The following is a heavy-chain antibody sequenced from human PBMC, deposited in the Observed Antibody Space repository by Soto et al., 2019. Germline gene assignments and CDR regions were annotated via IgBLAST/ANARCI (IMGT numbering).Heavy chain of an antibody. CDR3: ARGVVRPRRRHYDFWSGYYNH. CDR2: INHSGST. J-gene: IGHJ5*02. Sequence: SETLSLTCAVYGGSFSGYYWSWIRQPPGKGLEWIGEINHSGSTNYNPSLKSRVTIPVDTSKNQFSLKLSSVTAADTAVYYCARGVVRPRRRHYDFWSGYYNHWGQGTLVTVSS. CDR1: GGSFSGYY. D-gene: IGHD3-3*01. V-gene: IGHV4-34*01.